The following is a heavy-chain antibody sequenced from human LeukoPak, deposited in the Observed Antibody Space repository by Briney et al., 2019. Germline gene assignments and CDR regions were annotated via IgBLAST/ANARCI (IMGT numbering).Heavy chain of an antibody. J-gene: IGHJ5*02. D-gene: IGHD5-24*01. CDR1: GFTVSSNS. CDR2: ISGGGGST. V-gene: IGHV3-23*01. CDR3: TKGTLTTGYSS. Sequence: GGSLRLSCTVSGFTVSSNSMSWVRQAPGKGLEWVSAISGGGGSTYSADSVKGRFTISRDNSKNTLYLQMSSLRAEDTAVYYCTKGTLTTGYSSWGQGTLVTVSS.